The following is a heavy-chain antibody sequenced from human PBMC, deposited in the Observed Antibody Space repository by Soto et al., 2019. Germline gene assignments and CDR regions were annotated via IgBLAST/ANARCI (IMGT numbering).Heavy chain of an antibody. Sequence: GESLKISCKGSGYSFTSYWIGWVRQMPGKGLELMGIIYPGDSDTRYSPSFQGQVTISADKSISTAYLQWSSLKASDTSMYYCARVGQLGYYYYGMDVWGQGTTVTVSS. CDR1: GYSFTSYW. D-gene: IGHD6-13*01. J-gene: IGHJ6*02. CDR3: ARVGQLGYYYYGMDV. V-gene: IGHV5-51*06. CDR2: IYPGDSDT.